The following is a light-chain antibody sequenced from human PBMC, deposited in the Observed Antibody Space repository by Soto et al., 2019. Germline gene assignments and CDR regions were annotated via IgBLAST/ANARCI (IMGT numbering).Light chain of an antibody. CDR1: SSDVGGYNY. CDR2: EVT. CDR3: SSYTTNITPVV. Sequence: QSALTQPASVSGSPGQSITISCTGTSSDVGGYNYVCWYKQHPGKAPQLMIYEVTNRPSGVSNRFSGSKSGNTASLTISGLQAEDEADYYCSSYTTNITPVVFGGGTQLTVL. J-gene: IGLJ2*01. V-gene: IGLV2-14*01.